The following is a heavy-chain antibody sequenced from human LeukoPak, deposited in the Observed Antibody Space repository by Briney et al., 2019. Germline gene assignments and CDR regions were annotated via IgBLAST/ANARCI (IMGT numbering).Heavy chain of an antibody. Sequence: SETLSLTCAVYGGSFSGFYWNWIRQPPGKGLEWIGEIDHSGTTNYNPSLKNRVTMSVDTSRNQISLNLSSVTAADTAVYYCAKGGSIWGQGTMVTVSS. CDR3: AKGGSI. J-gene: IGHJ3*02. CDR2: IDHSGTT. V-gene: IGHV4-34*01. CDR1: GGSFSGFY.